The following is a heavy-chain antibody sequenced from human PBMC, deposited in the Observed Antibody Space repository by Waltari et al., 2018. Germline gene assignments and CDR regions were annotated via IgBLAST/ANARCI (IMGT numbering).Heavy chain of an antibody. CDR3: SVLRSAGTAFDI. Sequence: QVQLVQSGAEVKKPGASVKVSCKASGYTFTSYDINWVRQATGQGLEWMGWMNPNRGNTGYAQKFQGRVTITRNTSISTAYMELSSLRSEDTAVYYCSVLRSAGTAFDIWGQGTMVTVSS. CDR1: GYTFTSYD. V-gene: IGHV1-8*02. J-gene: IGHJ3*02. CDR2: MNPNRGNT.